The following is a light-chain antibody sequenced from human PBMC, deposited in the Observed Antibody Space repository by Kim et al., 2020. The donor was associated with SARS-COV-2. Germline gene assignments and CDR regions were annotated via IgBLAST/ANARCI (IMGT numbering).Light chain of an antibody. CDR3: QTWGTGIRV. CDR2: LNSDGSH. V-gene: IGLV4-69*01. Sequence: SVKLTCTLSGGHSSYAIAWHQQQPEKGPRYLMKLNSDGSHSKGDGIPDRFSGSSSGAERYLTISSLQSEDEADYYCQTWGTGIRVFGGGTQLTVL. J-gene: IGLJ3*02. CDR1: GGHSSYA.